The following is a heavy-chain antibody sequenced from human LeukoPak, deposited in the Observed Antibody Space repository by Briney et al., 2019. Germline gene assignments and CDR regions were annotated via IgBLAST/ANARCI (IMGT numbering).Heavy chain of an antibody. V-gene: IGHV4-59*01. D-gene: IGHD6-13*01. CDR1: GGSISSYH. Sequence: SETLSLTCTVSGGSISSYHWSWIRQPPGKGLEWIGYIYYSGSTNYNPSLKSRVTISVDTSKNQFSLKLSSVTAADTAVYYCARGGQQLVPLFDAFDIWGQGTMVTVSS. CDR3: ARGGQQLVPLFDAFDI. J-gene: IGHJ3*02. CDR2: IYYSGST.